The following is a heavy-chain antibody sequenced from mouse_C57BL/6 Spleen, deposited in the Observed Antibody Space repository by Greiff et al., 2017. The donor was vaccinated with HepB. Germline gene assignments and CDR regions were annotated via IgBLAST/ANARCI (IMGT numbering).Heavy chain of an antibody. Sequence: DVQLQESGPGLVKPSQSLSLTCSVTGYSITSGYYWYWIRQFPGNKLEWMGYISYDGSNNYNPSLKNRISITRDTSKNQFFLKLNSVTTEDTATYYCAREGSVGGYYAMDYWGQGTSVTVSS. V-gene: IGHV3-6*01. CDR1: GYSITSGYY. J-gene: IGHJ4*01. D-gene: IGHD1-1*01. CDR3: AREGSVGGYYAMDY. CDR2: ISYDGSN.